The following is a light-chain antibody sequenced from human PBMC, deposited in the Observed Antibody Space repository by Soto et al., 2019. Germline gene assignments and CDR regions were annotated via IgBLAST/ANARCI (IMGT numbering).Light chain of an antibody. CDR1: SSDVGSYNL. CDR3: CSYAGSSTLV. V-gene: IGLV2-23*02. Sequence: QSVLTQPASVSGSPGQSITISCTGTSSDVGSYNLDSWYQQHPGKAPKLMIYEVSKRPSGVSNRFSGSKSGNTASLTISGLQAEDEADYYCCSYAGSSTLVFGGGTQLTVL. J-gene: IGLJ2*01. CDR2: EVS.